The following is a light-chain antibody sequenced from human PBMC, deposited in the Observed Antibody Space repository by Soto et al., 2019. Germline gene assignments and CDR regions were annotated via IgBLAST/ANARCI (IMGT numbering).Light chain of an antibody. CDR2: LGS. CDR3: IQGLQTPLT. Sequence: DIVLTQSPVSLPVTPGAAASISCRSSQSLLYSNGNTYLDWYLQKPGQSPQLLIYLGSNRASVVPDRFSGSGSGTDFTLKISRVEAEDVGVDDSIQGLQTPLTFGGGTKVEIK. V-gene: IGKV2-28*01. CDR1: QSLLYSNGNTY. J-gene: IGKJ4*01.